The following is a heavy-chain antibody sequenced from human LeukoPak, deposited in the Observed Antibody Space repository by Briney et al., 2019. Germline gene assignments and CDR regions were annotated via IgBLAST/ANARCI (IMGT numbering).Heavy chain of an antibody. J-gene: IGHJ4*02. CDR1: GGSISSYY. V-gene: IGHV4-4*07. CDR2: IYTSGST. CDR3: ARTFFPSGSYYDDYFDY. D-gene: IGHD1-26*01. Sequence: PSETLSLTCTVPGGSISSYYWSWIRQPAGKGLEWIGRIYTSGSTNYNPSLKSRVTMSVDTSKNQFSLKLSSVTAADTAVYYCARTFFPSGSYYDDYFDYWGQGTLVTVSS.